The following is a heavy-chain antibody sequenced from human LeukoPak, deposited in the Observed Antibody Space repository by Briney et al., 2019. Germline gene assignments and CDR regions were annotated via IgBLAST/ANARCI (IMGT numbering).Heavy chain of an antibody. D-gene: IGHD2-21*02. J-gene: IGHJ3*02. CDR2: INHSGST. CDR3: ARHVPGGDCYPPGGCTDAFDI. V-gene: IGHV4-34*01. Sequence: SETLSLTCAVYGGSFSGYYWSWIRQPPGKGLEWIGEINHSGSTNYNPSLKSRVTISVDTSKNQFSLKLSSVTAADTAVYYCARHVPGGDCYPPGGCTDAFDIWGQGTMVTVSS. CDR1: GGSFSGYY.